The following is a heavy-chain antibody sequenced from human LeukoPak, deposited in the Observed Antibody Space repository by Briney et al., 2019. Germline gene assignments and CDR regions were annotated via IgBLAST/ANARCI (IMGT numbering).Heavy chain of an antibody. CDR3: ARASTILTIRGWFDP. D-gene: IGHD3-3*01. V-gene: IGHV4-30-4*01. CDR2: IYYSGST. J-gene: IGHJ5*02. CDR1: GGSISSGDYY. Sequence: PSETLSLTCTVSGGSISSGDYYWSWIRQPPGKGLEWIGYIYYSGSTYYNPSLKSRVTISVDTSKNQFSLKLSSVTAADTAVYYCARASTILTIRGWFDPWGQGTLVTVSS.